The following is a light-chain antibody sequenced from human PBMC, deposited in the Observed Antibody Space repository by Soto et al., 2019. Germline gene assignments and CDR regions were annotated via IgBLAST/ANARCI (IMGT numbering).Light chain of an antibody. V-gene: IGLV1-44*01. Sequence: QLVLTQPPSASGTPGQRVTISCSGSSSNIGSNTVNWYQQLPGTAPKLVIYSNNQRPSGVPDRFSGSKSGTSASLAISGLQSEDEADYYCVAWDDSLNGYVVFGGGTKVTV. CDR1: SSNIGSNT. CDR3: VAWDDSLNGYVV. CDR2: SNN. J-gene: IGLJ2*01.